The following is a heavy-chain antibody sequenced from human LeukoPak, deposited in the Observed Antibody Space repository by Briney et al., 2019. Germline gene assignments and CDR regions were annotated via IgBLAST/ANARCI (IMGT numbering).Heavy chain of an antibody. CDR2: IFHRGGT. Sequence: PSETLSLTCTVSNDSISSGDYYWNWVRQPPGKGLEWIGYIFHRGGTSYNPSLKSRILFSVDTSQNQFSLKLNSVTAADTAVYYCVREILYCSGGSCYRGPFDNWGQGTLVTVSA. CDR3: VREILYCSGGSCYRGPFDN. D-gene: IGHD2-15*01. CDR1: NDSISSGDYY. J-gene: IGHJ4*02. V-gene: IGHV4-30-4*01.